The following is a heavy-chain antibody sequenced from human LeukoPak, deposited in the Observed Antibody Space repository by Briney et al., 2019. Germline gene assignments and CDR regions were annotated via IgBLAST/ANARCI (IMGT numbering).Heavy chain of an antibody. CDR3: AREGNYYGSKTY. Sequence: SSETLSLTCTVSGGSISSSSYYWGWIRQPPGKGLEWIGSIYHSGSTNYNPSLKSRVTISVDKSKNQFSLKLSSVTAADTAVYYCAREGNYYGSKTYWGQGTLVTVSS. CDR2: IYHSGST. D-gene: IGHD3-10*01. J-gene: IGHJ4*02. CDR1: GGSISSSSYY. V-gene: IGHV4-39*07.